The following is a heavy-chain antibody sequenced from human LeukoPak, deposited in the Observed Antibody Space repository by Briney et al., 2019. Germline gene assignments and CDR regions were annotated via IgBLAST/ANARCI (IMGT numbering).Heavy chain of an antibody. V-gene: IGHV3-21*01. J-gene: IGHJ4*02. D-gene: IGHD3-16*01. CDR1: GFTFSRYG. CDR2: ISRSASNI. Sequence: GGSLRLSCAASGFTFSRYGMHWVRQAPGKGLEWVSSISRSASNIYYADSVKGRFTISRDNAKNSFYLQMNSLRAEDTAVFYCARDPEGFGATYFDYWGQGTLVTVSS. CDR3: ARDPEGFGATYFDY.